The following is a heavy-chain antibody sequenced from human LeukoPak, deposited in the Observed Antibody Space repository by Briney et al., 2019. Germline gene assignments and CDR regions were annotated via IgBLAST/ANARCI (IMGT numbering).Heavy chain of an antibody. CDR1: GDSLSSDDYY. V-gene: IGHV4-30-4*01. CDR2: IYYTGST. J-gene: IGHJ4*02. Sequence: PSETLSLTCSVSGDSLSSDDYYWSWIRQPPGKGLEWIGYIYYTGSTYYNPSLKGRVTISVDTSKNQFSLEVNSVTAADTAVFYCARVERADFWSGRGYFFDYWGQGILVAVSS. D-gene: IGHD3-3*01. CDR3: ARVERADFWSGRGYFFDY.